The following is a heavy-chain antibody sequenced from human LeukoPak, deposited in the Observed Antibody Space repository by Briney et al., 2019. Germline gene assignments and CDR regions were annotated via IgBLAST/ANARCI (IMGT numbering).Heavy chain of an antibody. CDR1: GFAFSSFS. J-gene: IGHJ4*02. CDR3: ARDSAGVVSFDY. CDR2: ISSSGTYI. D-gene: IGHD2-8*01. V-gene: IGHV3-21*01. Sequence: GGSLRLSCAASGFAFSSFSMNWVRQAPGKGLEWVSSISSSGTYIFYADSVKGRFTISRDNAKNSLYLQMNSLRAEDTAVYYCARDSAGVVSFDYWGQGTLVTVSS.